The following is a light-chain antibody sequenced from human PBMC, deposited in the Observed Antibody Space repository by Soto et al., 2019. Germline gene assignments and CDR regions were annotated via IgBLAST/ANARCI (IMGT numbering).Light chain of an antibody. J-gene: IGKJ1*01. Sequence: VVLTQSLGTVSLTQGETATLSFRASQSVSNNYLAWYQQKPGQAPRLLIYGASNRATGIPDRFSGSGSGTDFTLTINRLEPEDFAMYFCQQYGSSPWTFGQGT. CDR2: GAS. CDR1: QSVSNNY. CDR3: QQYGSSPWT. V-gene: IGKV3-20*01.